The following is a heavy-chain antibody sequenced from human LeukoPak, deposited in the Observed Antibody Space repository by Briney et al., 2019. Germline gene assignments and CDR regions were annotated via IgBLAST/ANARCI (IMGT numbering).Heavy chain of an antibody. Sequence: ASVKVSCKASGGTFSSYTISWVRQAPGQGLEWMGRINPNSGGTNYAQKFQGRVTMTRDTSISTAYMELSRLRSDDTAVYYCARARITIVNWFDPWGQGTLVTVSS. CDR2: INPNSGGT. V-gene: IGHV1-2*06. CDR1: GGTFSSYT. D-gene: IGHD3-3*01. J-gene: IGHJ5*02. CDR3: ARARITIVNWFDP.